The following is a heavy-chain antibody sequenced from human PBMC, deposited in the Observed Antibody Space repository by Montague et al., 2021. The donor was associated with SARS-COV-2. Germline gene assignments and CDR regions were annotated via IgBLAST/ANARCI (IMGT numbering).Heavy chain of an antibody. CDR2: ISDIGST. D-gene: IGHD2-15*01. J-gene: IGHJ3*02. CDR3: VRERECSGGSCYGPDDDAFDI. V-gene: IGHV4-34*01. CDR1: GGSFNGYY. Sequence: SETLSLTCAVYGGSFNGYYWHWIRQPPGKGLEWIGEISDIGSTTYNPSLESRLTTSVDRSKNQFSLRLTSVTAADTAVYYCVRERECSGGSCYGPDDDAFDIWGQGTVVTVSS.